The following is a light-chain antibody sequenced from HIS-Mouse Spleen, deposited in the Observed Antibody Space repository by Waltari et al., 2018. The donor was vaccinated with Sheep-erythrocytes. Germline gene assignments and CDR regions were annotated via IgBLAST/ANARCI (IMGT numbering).Light chain of an antibody. CDR2: DVR. V-gene: IGLV2-11*01. CDR1: SSDVGGYNY. J-gene: IGLJ2*01. Sequence: QSALTQPRSVSGSPGQSVTISCTGTSSDVGGYNYVSWYQQHPGKAPKLMIYDVRRPPSGVPDRFSGSKSCNTASLTISGVQAEDEADYYCCSYAGSYTLVFGGGTKLTVL. CDR3: CSYAGSYTLV.